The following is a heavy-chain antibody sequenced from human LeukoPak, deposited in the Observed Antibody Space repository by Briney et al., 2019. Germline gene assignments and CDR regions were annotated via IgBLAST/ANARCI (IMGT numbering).Heavy chain of an antibody. J-gene: IGHJ6*02. V-gene: IGHV3-30-3*01. D-gene: IGHD6-19*01. CDR1: GFTVSSNY. CDR2: ISYDGSNK. CDR3: ARGTPSSSGWLYYGMDV. Sequence: PGGSLRLSCAASGFTVSSNYISWVRQAPGKGLERVTVISYDGSNKYYADSVKGRFTISRDNSKNTLYLQMNSLRAEDTAVYYCARGTPSSSGWLYYGMDVWGQGTTVTVSS.